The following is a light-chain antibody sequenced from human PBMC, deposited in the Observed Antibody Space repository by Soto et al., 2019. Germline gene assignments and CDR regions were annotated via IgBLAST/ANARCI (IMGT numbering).Light chain of an antibody. CDR2: KAS. J-gene: IGKJ1*01. CDR1: QSISSW. Sequence: DIQMTQSPSTLSASVGDRVTITCRASQSISSWLAWYQQKPGKAPKLLIYKASSLESGVPSRFSGSGSGTEFTLPISSLQPDDFATYYCQQYNSHPWTFGQGTKVDIK. V-gene: IGKV1-5*03. CDR3: QQYNSHPWT.